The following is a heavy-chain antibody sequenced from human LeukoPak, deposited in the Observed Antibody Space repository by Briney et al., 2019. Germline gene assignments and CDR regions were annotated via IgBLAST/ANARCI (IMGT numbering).Heavy chain of an antibody. CDR2: MNPNSGNT. Sequence: AAGKLSFKASGYTFTSYDNNLVRHATAQGLEWMGWMNPNSGNTGYAQKFQGRVAMTRNTSISTAYMELSSLRSEETAVYYCARSHSSGHDYWGQGTLVTVSS. V-gene: IGHV1-8*01. CDR3: ARSHSSGHDY. J-gene: IGHJ4*02. CDR1: GYTFTSYD. D-gene: IGHD3-22*01.